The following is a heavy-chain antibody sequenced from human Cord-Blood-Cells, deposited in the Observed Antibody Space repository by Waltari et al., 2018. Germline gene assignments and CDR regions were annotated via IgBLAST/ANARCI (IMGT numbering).Heavy chain of an antibody. V-gene: IGHV3-53*04. CDR1: GFTVSSNY. Sequence: GQLEESGGGWVQPGGSLRLSSAASGFTVSSNYMIWVGQAPGKGLEWVSVSYSGGSTYYTDSVEGRFTISRHNSKNTLYRQMNSLRAEDRGVNYGARQKVIAARNEWYVELWGRGARVTLSS. J-gene: IGHJ2*01. D-gene: IGHD6-6*01. CDR2: SYSGGST. CDR3: ARQKVIAARNEWYVEL.